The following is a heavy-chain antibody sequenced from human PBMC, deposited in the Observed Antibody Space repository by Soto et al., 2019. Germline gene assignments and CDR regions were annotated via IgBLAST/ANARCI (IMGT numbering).Heavy chain of an antibody. CDR1: GFTFSSYA. J-gene: IGHJ3*02. CDR3: AKDFVGVVPDAFNI. V-gene: IGHV3-23*01. D-gene: IGHD3-3*01. CDR2: ISRSGDST. Sequence: PGGSLRLSCAASGFTFSSYAVSWVRQAPGKGLEWVSAISRSGDSTYYADSVTGRFTISRDNSKNTLYLQINSLRPEDTALYYCAKDFVGVVPDAFNIWGQGTMVTVSS.